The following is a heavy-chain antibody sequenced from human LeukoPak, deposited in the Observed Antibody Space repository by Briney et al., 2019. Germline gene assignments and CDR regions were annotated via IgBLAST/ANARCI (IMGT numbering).Heavy chain of an antibody. CDR3: AKGRGGSYYYAFDI. J-gene: IGHJ3*02. CDR2: ISGSGGST. V-gene: IGHV3-23*01. Sequence: PGGSLRLSCAASGFTFSSYGMSWVRQAPGKGLEWVSAISGSGGSTNYADSVKGRFTISRDNSKNTLYLQMNSLRAEDTAVYYCAKGRGGSYYYAFDIWGQGTMVTVSS. D-gene: IGHD1-26*01. CDR1: GFTFSSYG.